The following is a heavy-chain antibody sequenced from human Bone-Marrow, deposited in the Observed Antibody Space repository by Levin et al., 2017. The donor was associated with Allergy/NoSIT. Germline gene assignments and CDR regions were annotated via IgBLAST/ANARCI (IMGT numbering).Heavy chain of an antibody. J-gene: IGHJ6*02. CDR3: ARGVGHKSVWSAPAPRWYPYYYGMDV. D-gene: IGHD3-3*01. V-gene: IGHV4-59*01. CDR1: ADSNSNYY. Sequence: SETLSLTCTVTADSNSNYYWSWIRQPPGKGLEWIGYVHKNGNTDYNPSLKSRVFMSIDVSKSLFSLELTSVTAADTAVYYCARGVGHKSVWSAPAPRWYPYYYGMDVWGQGTTVTISS. CDR2: VHKNGNT.